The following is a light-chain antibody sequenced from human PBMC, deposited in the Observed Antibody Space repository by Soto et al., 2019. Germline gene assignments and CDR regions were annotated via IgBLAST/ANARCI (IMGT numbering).Light chain of an antibody. CDR1: QSISSH. CDR2: DAS. CDR3: QQRPNWPLT. Sequence: EIVLTQSPATLSLSPGERATLSCRASQSISSHLVWYQQKVGQAPRLLIYDASNRATGIPARFSGGGSGTDFTLTISSLEPEDFAVYYCQQRPNWPLTFGGGTKVEIK. V-gene: IGKV3-11*01. J-gene: IGKJ4*01.